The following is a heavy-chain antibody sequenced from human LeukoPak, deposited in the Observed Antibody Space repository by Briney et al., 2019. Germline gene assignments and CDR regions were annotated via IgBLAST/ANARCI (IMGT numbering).Heavy chain of an antibody. CDR2: ISSSSSTI. CDR3: ARDYGSGSYAGYYYGMDV. CDR1: GFTFSSYS. J-gene: IGHJ6*02. Sequence: GRSLRLSCAASGFTFSSYSMNWVRQAPGKGLEWVSYISSSSSTIYYADSVKGRFTISRDNAKNSLYLQMNSLRAEDTAVYYCARDYGSGSYAGYYYGMDVWGQGTTVTVSS. V-gene: IGHV3-48*01. D-gene: IGHD3-10*01.